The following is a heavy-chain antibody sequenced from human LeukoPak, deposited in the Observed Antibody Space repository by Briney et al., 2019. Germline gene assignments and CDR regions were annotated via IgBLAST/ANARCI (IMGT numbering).Heavy chain of an antibody. CDR2: IIPIFGTA. D-gene: IGHD5-12*01. CDR3: ARDPVYSGADLDY. Sequence: ASVKVSCKASGGTFSSYAISWVRQAPGQGLEWMGGIIPIFGTANYAQKFQGRVTITADESTSTAYMELRSLRSDDTAVYYCARDPVYSGADLDYWGQGTLVTVSS. J-gene: IGHJ4*02. CDR1: GGTFSSYA. V-gene: IGHV1-69*13.